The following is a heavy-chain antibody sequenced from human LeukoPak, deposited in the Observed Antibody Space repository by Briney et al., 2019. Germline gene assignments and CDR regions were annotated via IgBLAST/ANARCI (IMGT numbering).Heavy chain of an antibody. V-gene: IGHV3-53*01. D-gene: IGHD3-3*01. CDR1: GLTVSSNY. CDR2: IYAAGST. Sequence: GGSLRLSCAASGLTVSSNYMSWVRQAPGKGLEWVSVIYAAGSTFYADSVKGRFIISRDNSRNTLYLQMNSLRVDDTAVYYCTRGPEWSRPVGDACDIWGQGTMVTVSS. J-gene: IGHJ3*02. CDR3: TRGPEWSRPVGDACDI.